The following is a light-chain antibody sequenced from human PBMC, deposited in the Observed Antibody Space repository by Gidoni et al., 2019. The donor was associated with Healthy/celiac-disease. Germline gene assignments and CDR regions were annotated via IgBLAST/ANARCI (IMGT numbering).Light chain of an antibody. Sequence: SYDLTQPPSVSVSPGKTASITCPGDKLGDKYACWYQQKPGQSPVLVIYQDSKRPSGIPERFSGSNSGNTATLTISGTQAMDEADYYCQAWDSSTPYVFGTGTKVTVL. CDR2: QDS. V-gene: IGLV3-1*01. J-gene: IGLJ1*01. CDR1: KLGDKY. CDR3: QAWDSSTPYV.